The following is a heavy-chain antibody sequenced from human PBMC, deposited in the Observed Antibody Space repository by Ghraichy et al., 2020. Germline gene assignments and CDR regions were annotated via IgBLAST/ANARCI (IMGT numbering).Heavy chain of an antibody. D-gene: IGHD3-10*01. V-gene: IGHV3-23*01. CDR3: AKTEGSGSNYPIDY. CDR2: ISGSGGST. Sequence: GESLNISCAASGFTFSSYAMSWVRQAPGKGLEWVSAISGSGGSTYYADSVKGRFTISRDNSKNTLYLQMKSLRAEDTAVYYFAKTEGSGSNYPIDYWGQGTLVTVSS. J-gene: IGHJ4*02. CDR1: GFTFSSYA.